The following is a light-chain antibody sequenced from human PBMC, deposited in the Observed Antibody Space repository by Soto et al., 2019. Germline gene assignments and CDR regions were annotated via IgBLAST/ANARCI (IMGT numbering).Light chain of an antibody. CDR3: QQRSNSHHLFT. Sequence: EIVLTQSPATLSLSPGERATLSGRASQRVSGYLAWYQQIPGEAPRLLIYDTSNRATGIPARFSGSGSGTYFTHTNSSLEPEEFADYNCQQRSNSHHLFTFGQRTKLAIK. CDR2: DTS. CDR1: QRVSGY. J-gene: IGKJ2*01. V-gene: IGKV3-11*01.